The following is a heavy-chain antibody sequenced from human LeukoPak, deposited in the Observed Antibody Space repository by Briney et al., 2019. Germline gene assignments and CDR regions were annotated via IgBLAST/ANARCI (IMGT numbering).Heavy chain of an antibody. D-gene: IGHD4-23*01. CDR1: GGSISSGSYY. Sequence: PSETLSLTCTVSGGSISSGSYYWSWIRQPAAKGLEWIGRIYTSGSTNYHPSLTSRVTISVDTSKNQFSLKLSSVTAADTAVYYCARDRRLTVVTPWNWNYYYYMDVWGKGTTVTISS. J-gene: IGHJ6*03. V-gene: IGHV4-61*02. CDR3: ARDRRLTVVTPWNWNYYYYMDV. CDR2: IYTSGST.